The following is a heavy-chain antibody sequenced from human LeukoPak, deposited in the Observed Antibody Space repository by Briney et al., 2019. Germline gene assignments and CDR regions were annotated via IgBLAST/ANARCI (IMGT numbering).Heavy chain of an antibody. D-gene: IGHD1-26*01. V-gene: IGHV3-7*01. CDR1: GFPSSSYW. Sequence: GGSRRLSCAASGFPSSSYWMSWVRQAPGKGLEWVANINQDGSEKYYVDSVKGRFTISRDNAKNSLYLQMNSLRAEDTAVYYCARNSGSYYRGHFDYWGQGTLATVSS. CDR2: INQDGSEK. J-gene: IGHJ4*02. CDR3: ARNSGSYYRGHFDY.